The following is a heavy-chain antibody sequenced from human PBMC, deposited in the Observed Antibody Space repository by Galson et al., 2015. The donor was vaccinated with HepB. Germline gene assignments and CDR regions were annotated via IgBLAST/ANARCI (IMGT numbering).Heavy chain of an antibody. CDR2: ISGSGGST. D-gene: IGHD6-19*01. CDR3: AKDQGQWLVPEYFDY. CDR1: GFTFSSYA. V-gene: IGHV3-23*01. Sequence: SLRLSCAASGFTFSSYAMSWVRQAPGKGLEWVSAISGSGGSTYYADSVKGRFTISRDNSKNTLYLQMNSLRAEDTAVYYCAKDQGQWLVPEYFDYWGQGTLFTVSS. J-gene: IGHJ4*02.